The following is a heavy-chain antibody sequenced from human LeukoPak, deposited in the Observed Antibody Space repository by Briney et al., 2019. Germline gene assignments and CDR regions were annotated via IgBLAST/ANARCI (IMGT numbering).Heavy chain of an antibody. V-gene: IGHV3-30*02. CDR2: IRRDGSDI. J-gene: IGHJ4*02. CDR3: AKDNWLPSSPAVAGLGD. CDR1: GFTFSSYG. D-gene: IGHD6-19*01. Sequence: GGSLRLSCAASGFTFSSYGMHWVRQAPGKGLEWVAFIRRDGSDIFHADSVKGRFTISRDNSRNTLYLQMNSLTVEDTAVYYCAKDNWLPSSPAVAGLGDWNQGTLVIVSS.